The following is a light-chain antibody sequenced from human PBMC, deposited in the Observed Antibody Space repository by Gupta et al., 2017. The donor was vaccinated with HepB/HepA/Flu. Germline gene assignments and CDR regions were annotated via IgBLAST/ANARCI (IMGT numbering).Light chain of an antibody. CDR1: QSISSY. CDR3: QQSYSTPRT. J-gene: IGKJ1*01. V-gene: IGKV1-39*01. Sequence: DIQMTQSPSSLSASVGDRVTITCRASQSISSYLNWYQQKPGKAPKVLIYGASSLQSGVPSTFSGSGSGTDFTLTISSLQPEDFATYYCQQSYSTPRTFGQGTXVEIK. CDR2: GAS.